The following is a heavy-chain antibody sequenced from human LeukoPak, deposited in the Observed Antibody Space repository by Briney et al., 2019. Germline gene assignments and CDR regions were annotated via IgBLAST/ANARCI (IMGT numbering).Heavy chain of an antibody. V-gene: IGHV1-2*02. J-gene: IGHJ5*02. D-gene: IGHD6-19*01. CDR1: GYTFTSYY. CDR3: ARGGSGWYGNWFDP. CDR2: INPNSGGT. Sequence: ASVKVSCKASGYTFTSYYMHWVRQAPGQGLEWMGWINPNSGGTNYAQKFQGRVTMTRDTSISTAYMELSRLRSDDTAVYYCARGGSGWYGNWFDPWGQGTLVTVSS.